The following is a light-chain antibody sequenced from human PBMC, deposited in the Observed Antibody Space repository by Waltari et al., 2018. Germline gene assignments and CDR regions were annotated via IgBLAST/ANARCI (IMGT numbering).Light chain of an antibody. CDR3: QQYANSPRT. Sequence: IVLTQSPGTLSLSPGDRATLSCRASHSVSSNNLAWYQQQPGQAPRLLIYAASSRATGITDRFSGSGYGTDFTLTISRVEPEDFAVYYCQQYANSPRTFGQGTKVEIK. CDR2: AAS. CDR1: HSVSSNN. J-gene: IGKJ1*01. V-gene: IGKV3-20*01.